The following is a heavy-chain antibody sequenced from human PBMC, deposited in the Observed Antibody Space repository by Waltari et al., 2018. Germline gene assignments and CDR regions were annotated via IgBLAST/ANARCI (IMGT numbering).Heavy chain of an antibody. V-gene: IGHV3-15*01. J-gene: IGHJ5*02. CDR2: IKRSSDGGAA. Sequence: EVQLVESGGGLVKPGGSLRLSCAASGFNFFDTWMTWVRQAPGKGWEWVGRIKRSSDGGAAEYAAPVNGRFIISRDDSSSTLYLQMNSLKSEDTAVYYCITDPANAYVRWFDPWGQGTLVTVSS. D-gene: IGHD2-2*01. CDR1: GFNFFDTW. CDR3: ITDPANAYVRWFDP.